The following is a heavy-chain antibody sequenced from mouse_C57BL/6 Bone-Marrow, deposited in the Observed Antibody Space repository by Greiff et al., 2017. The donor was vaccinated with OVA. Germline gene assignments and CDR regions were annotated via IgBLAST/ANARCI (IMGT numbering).Heavy chain of an antibody. D-gene: IGHD2-4*01. V-gene: IGHV1-15*01. J-gene: IGHJ2*01. Sequence: VQLQQSGAELVRPGASVTLSCKASGYTFTDYEMHWVKQTPVHGLEWIGAIDPETGGTAYNQKFKGKAIMTADKSSSTAYMELRSLTSEDSAVYYCTRGGIYYDYDVGDFDYGGQGTTLTVSS. CDR1: GYTFTDYE. CDR2: IDPETGGT. CDR3: TRGGIYYDYDVGDFDY.